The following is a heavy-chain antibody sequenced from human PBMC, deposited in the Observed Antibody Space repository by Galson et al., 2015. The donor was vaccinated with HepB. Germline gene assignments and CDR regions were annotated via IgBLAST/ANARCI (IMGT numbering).Heavy chain of an antibody. CDR2: IYYSGST. Sequence: ETLSLTCTVSGGSISSYYWSWIRQPPGKGLEWIGYIYYSGSTNYNPSLKSRVTISVDTSKNQFSLKLSSVTAADTAVYYCARTGYNWNLRLLFDPWGQGTLVTVSS. V-gene: IGHV4-59*01. D-gene: IGHD1-20*01. CDR3: ARTGYNWNLRLLFDP. CDR1: GGSISSYY. J-gene: IGHJ5*02.